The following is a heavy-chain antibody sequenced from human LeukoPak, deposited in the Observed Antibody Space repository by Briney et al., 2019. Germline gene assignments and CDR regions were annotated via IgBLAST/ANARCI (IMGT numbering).Heavy chain of an antibody. CDR1: GFTFSESW. CDR2: ISGSSSTI. CDR3: ARSRDGYNVFDY. D-gene: IGHD5-24*01. V-gene: IGHV3-48*01. J-gene: IGHJ4*02. Sequence: PGGSLRLSCVASGFTFSESWMTRVRQAPGKGLEWVSYISGSSSTIYYADSVKGRFTISRDNAKNSLYLQMNSLRAEDTAVYFCARSRDGYNVFDYWGQGTLVTVSS.